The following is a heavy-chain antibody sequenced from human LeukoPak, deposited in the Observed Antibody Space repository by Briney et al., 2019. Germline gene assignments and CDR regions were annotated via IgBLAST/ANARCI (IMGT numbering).Heavy chain of an antibody. D-gene: IGHD7-27*01. V-gene: IGHV3-23*01. CDR1: GFTFSTFA. CDR2: IGNTET. CDR3: AKDGQAFNSNWDYFDS. Sequence: GGSLRVSCVASGFTFSTFAMSWVRQAQGKGLEWVSSIGNTETYYADSVKGRFTISRDNSKNTIYLHMNYLRAEDTARYYCAKDGQAFNSNWDYFDSWGQGTLVTVSS. J-gene: IGHJ4*02.